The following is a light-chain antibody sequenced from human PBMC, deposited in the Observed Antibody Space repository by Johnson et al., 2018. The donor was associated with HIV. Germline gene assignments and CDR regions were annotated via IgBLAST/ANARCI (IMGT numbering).Light chain of an antibody. CDR1: SSNIGSNT. CDR3: AAWDDSLTGSYV. V-gene: IGLV1-44*01. J-gene: IGLJ1*01. CDR2: RNN. Sequence: QSVLTQPPSASGTPGQRVTISCSGSSSNIGSNTVNWYQQLPGTAPKLLIYRNNQRPSGVPDRFSGSKSGTSASLAISGLQAEDEADYYCAAWDDSLTGSYVFGTGTKVTVL.